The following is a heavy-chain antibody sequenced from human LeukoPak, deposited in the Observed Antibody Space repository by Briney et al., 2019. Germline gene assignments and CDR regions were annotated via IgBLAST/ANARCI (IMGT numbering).Heavy chain of an antibody. V-gene: IGHV3-30*18. CDR2: ISNDGSHE. Sequence: GGSLRLSCAASGLTFSSYGMHWVRQAPGKGLEWVAVISNDGSHEYYADSVKGRFTISRDNAKNSLYLQMNSLRAEDTAVYYCAELGITMIGGVWGKGTTVTISS. D-gene: IGHD3-10*02. CDR3: AELGITMIGGV. CDR1: GLTFSSYG. J-gene: IGHJ6*04.